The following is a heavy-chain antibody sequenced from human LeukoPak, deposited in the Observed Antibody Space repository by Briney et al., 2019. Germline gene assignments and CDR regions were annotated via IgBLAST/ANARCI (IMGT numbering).Heavy chain of an antibody. Sequence: SETLSLTCTVSGVSIGLYHWTWIRQPPGKGLEWVGYIYYNGSTKYNVSLKSRVTISVDTSKNQFSLRLSSVTAADTAVYYCARDRAAGSDWLDPWGQGTLVTVSS. J-gene: IGHJ5*02. CDR3: ARDRAAGSDWLDP. CDR1: GVSIGLYH. V-gene: IGHV4-59*01. D-gene: IGHD3-10*01. CDR2: IYYNGST.